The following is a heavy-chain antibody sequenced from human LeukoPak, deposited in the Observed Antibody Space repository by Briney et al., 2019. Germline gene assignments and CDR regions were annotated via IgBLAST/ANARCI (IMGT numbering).Heavy chain of an antibody. CDR1: GFTFSNAW. J-gene: IGHJ4*02. D-gene: IGHD6-13*01. V-gene: IGHV3-15*01. CDR3: TTDLAASRSDFDY. CDR2: IKSKTDGGTT. Sequence: GGSLRLSCAASGFTFSNAWMSWVRQAPGKGLEWVGRIKSKTDGGTTDYVAPVKGRFTISRDDSKNTLYLQMNSLKTEDTAVYYCTTDLAASRSDFDYWGQGTLVTVSS.